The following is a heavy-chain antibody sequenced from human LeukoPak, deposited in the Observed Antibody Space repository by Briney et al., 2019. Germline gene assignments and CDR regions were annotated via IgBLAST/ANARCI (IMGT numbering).Heavy chain of an antibody. D-gene: IGHD3-22*01. CDR2: ISGSGGST. V-gene: IGHV3-23*01. J-gene: IGHJ4*02. CDR1: GFTFSSYA. CDR3: ARGRFNYDSSGYSSFYH. Sequence: GGSLRLSCAASGFTFSSYAMSWVRQAPGKGLEWVSAISGSGGSTYYADSVKGRFTISRDNSKNTLYLQMNSLRAEDTAVYYCARGRFNYDSSGYSSFYHWGQGTLVTVSP.